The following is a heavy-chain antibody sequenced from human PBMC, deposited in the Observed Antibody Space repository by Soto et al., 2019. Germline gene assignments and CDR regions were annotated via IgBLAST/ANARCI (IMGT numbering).Heavy chain of an antibody. CDR1: GFTVSSNY. J-gene: IGHJ4*02. Sequence: EVQLVESGGGLIQPGGSLRLSCAASGFTVSSNYMSWVRQAPGKGLEWVSVIYSGGSTYYADSVKGRFTISRDNSKNTLYLQMNSLRAEDTAVYYCAKCSPRYSSGLKAYYFDYWGQGTLVTVSS. D-gene: IGHD6-19*01. CDR2: IYSGGST. CDR3: AKCSPRYSSGLKAYYFDY. V-gene: IGHV3-53*01.